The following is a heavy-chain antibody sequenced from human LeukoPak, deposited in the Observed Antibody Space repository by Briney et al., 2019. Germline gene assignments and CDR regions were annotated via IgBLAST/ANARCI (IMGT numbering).Heavy chain of an antibody. J-gene: IGHJ3*02. CDR3: ARPPTTVVTPDAFDI. D-gene: IGHD4-23*01. V-gene: IGHV3-11*01. CDR2: ISSSGSTI. CDR1: GFTFSDYY. Sequence: GGSLGLSCAASGFTFSDYYMSWIRQAPGKGLEWVSYISSSGSTIYYADSVKGRFTISRDNAKNSLYLQMNSLRAEDTAVYYCARPPTTVVTPDAFDIWGQGTMVTVSS.